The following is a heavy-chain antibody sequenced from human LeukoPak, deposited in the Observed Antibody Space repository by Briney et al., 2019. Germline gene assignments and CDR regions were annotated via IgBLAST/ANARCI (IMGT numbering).Heavy chain of an antibody. D-gene: IGHD3-10*01. Sequence: GGSLRLSCAPRGFTFSTYWMIWVRQAPGKGLEYVSHMNADGSTTNYADSVEGRFTISRDNAKNTLYLQMDSLRAEDTAVYYCGRDNHGSVDYRGQGSLVTVSS. CDR3: GRDNHGSVDY. V-gene: IGHV3-74*01. J-gene: IGHJ4*02. CDR2: MNADGSTT. CDR1: GFTFSTYW.